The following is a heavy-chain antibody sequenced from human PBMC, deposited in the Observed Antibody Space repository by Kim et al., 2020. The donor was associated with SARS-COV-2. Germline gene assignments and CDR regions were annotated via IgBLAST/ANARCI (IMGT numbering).Heavy chain of an antibody. J-gene: IGHJ6*04. D-gene: IGHD3-3*01. CDR2: ISGSGGST. CDR1: GFTFSSYA. V-gene: IGHV3-23*01. Sequence: GGSLRLSCAASGFTFSSYAMSWVRQAPGKGLEWVSAISGSGGSTYYADSVKGRFTISRDNSKNTLYLQMNSLRAEDTAVYYCAKDVSHITIVGVITRGGMDVGGEGTTVTVSP. CDR3: AKDVSHITIVGVITRGGMDV.